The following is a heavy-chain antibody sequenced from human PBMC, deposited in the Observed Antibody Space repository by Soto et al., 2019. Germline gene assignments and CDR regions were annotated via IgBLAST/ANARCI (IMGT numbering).Heavy chain of an antibody. V-gene: IGHV3-11*01. CDR1: GFTFSDYY. CDR3: ARHTKLAARRDYYFDY. D-gene: IGHD6-6*01. CDR2: ISSSGSTI. Sequence: SLRLSCAASGFTFSDYYMSWIRQAPGKGLEWVSYISSSGSTIYYADSVKGRFTISRDNAKNSLYLQMNSLRAEDTAVYYCARHTKLAARRDYYFDYWGQGTLVTVSS. J-gene: IGHJ4*02.